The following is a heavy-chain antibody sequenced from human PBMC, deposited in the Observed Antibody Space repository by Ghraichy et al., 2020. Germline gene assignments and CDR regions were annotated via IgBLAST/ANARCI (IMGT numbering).Heavy chain of an antibody. CDR2: ISAYNGIT. V-gene: IGHV1-18*04. Sequence: ASVKVSCKASGYTFTSYGISWVRQAPGQGLEWMGWISAYNGITNYAQKFQGRLSMTTDTSTSTAYMELRSLRSDDTALYYCARSGLGYCSTGSCYTDNWFDAWGQGALVTVSS. CDR1: GYTFTSYG. D-gene: IGHD2-2*02. J-gene: IGHJ5*02. CDR3: ARSGLGYCSTGSCYTDNWFDA.